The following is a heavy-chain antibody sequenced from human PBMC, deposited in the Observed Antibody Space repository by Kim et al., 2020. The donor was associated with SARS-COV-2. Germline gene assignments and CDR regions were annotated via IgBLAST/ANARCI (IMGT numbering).Heavy chain of an antibody. V-gene: IGHV3-15*05. CDR1: GFTFSKIW. J-gene: IGHJ6*02. CDR2: IKSNTDGGTT. Sequence: GGSLSLSCAASGFTFSKIWINWVRQAPGNGLEWVGRIKSNTDGGTTDYSAPVRGRFTISRDDSKNTLYLQMNSLKTEDTAVYYCSTALRTSRGAHGLDVWGQGTTVTVSS. D-gene: IGHD3-10*01. CDR3: STALRTSRGAHGLDV.